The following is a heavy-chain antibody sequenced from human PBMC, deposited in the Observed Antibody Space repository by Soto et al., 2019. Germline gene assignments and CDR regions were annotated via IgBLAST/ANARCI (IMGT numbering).Heavy chain of an antibody. CDR2: IYYSGST. CDR3: ARRQEDRYYYYGMDV. V-gene: IGHV4-39*01. J-gene: IGHJ6*02. CDR1: GGSISSSSYY. Sequence: SETLSLTCTVSGGSISSSSYYWGWIRQPPGKGLEWIGSIYYSGSTYYNPSLKSRVTISVDTSKNQFSLKLSSVTAADTAVYYCARRQEDRYYYYGMDVWGQGTTVT.